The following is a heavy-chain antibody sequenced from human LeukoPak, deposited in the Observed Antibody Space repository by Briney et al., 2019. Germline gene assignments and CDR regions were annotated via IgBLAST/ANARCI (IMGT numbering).Heavy chain of an antibody. V-gene: IGHV3-30*03. D-gene: IGHD4-17*01. J-gene: IGHJ6*02. Sequence: GGSLRLSCAASGFTFSSYGMHWVRQAPGKGLEWVAVISYDGSNKYYADSVKGRFTISRDNSKNTLYLQMNSLKTEDTAVYYCTTDELQPPQDYGDFAWAYYGMDVWGQGTTVTVSS. CDR1: GFTFSSYG. CDR2: ISYDGSNK. CDR3: TTDELQPPQDYGDFAWAYYGMDV.